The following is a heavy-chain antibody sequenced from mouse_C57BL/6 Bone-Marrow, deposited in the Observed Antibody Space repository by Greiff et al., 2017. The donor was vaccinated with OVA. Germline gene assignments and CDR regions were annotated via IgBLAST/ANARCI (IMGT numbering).Heavy chain of an antibody. J-gene: IGHJ2*01. CDR3: AKNRYYYGSSYELDY. D-gene: IGHD1-1*01. CDR1: GFSLTSYG. Sequence: VKVVESGPGLVQPSQSLSITCTVSGFSLTSYGVHWVRQSPGKGLEWLGVIWRGGSTDYNAAFMSRLSITKDNSKSQVFFKMNSLQADDTAIYYCAKNRYYYGSSYELDYWGQGTTLTVSS. V-gene: IGHV2-5*01. CDR2: IWRGGST.